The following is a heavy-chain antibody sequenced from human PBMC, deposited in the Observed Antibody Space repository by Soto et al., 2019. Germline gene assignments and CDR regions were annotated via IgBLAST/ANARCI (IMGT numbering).Heavy chain of an antibody. D-gene: IGHD6-6*01. V-gene: IGHV1-18*01. CDR3: ARSCSSRRPYYYGMDV. J-gene: IGHJ6*02. Sequence: QVQLVQSGAEVKKPGASVKVSCKASGYTFTSYGISWVRQAPGQGLEWMGWISAYNGNTNYEQKLQGRVTMTTDTSTSTVYMELRRLRSEETAVYYWARSCSSRRPYYYGMDVWGQGTTVTVSS. CDR2: ISAYNGNT. CDR1: GYTFTSYG.